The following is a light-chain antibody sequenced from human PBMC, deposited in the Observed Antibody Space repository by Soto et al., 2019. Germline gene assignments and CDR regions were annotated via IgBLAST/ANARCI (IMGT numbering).Light chain of an antibody. CDR1: QSLTSS. CDR3: QYYDDSMWT. J-gene: IGKJ1*01. CDR2: DAS. V-gene: IGKV3-11*01. Sequence: EIVLTQSPATLSLSRGERATLSCRASQSLTSSLVWYQQKPGQAPRLVIYDASNRATGIPDRFSGSGSGTDFTLSISRLEPEDFAVYYCQYYDDSMWTFGQGTKVDI.